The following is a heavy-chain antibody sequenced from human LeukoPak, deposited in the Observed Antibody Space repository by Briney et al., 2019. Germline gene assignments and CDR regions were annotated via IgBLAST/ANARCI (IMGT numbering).Heavy chain of an antibody. CDR3: ATVGQTVDMSGVFDY. V-gene: IGHV3-53*01. Sequence: PGGSLRLSCANSGLTVSRSYMTWVRQAPGKGLEWVSVIYSGGSTYHADSVKGRFSISRDNSKNALYLQMNSLRAEDTAVYYCATVGQTVDMSGVFDYWGQGTLVTVSS. CDR2: IYSGGST. J-gene: IGHJ4*02. CDR1: GLTVSRSY. D-gene: IGHD5-24*01.